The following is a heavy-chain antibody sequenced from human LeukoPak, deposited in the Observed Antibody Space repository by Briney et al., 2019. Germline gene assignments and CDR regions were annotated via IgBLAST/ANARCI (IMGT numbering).Heavy chain of an antibody. CDR2: IYHSGTT. V-gene: IGHV4-28*01. Sequence: SETLSLTCAVSGYSITSSSWWGWIRQPPGKGLEWIGYIYHSGTTYYNPSLQSRVTMSVDTSKNQFSLKLSSVTAVDTAVYYCAGKENVYYYFDYWGQGTLVTVSS. CDR1: GYSITSSSW. D-gene: IGHD3-10*01. CDR3: AGKENVYYYFDY. J-gene: IGHJ4*02.